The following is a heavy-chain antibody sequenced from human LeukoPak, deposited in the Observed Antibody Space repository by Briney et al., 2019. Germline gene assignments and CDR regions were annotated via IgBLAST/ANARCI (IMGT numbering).Heavy chain of an antibody. D-gene: IGHD6-19*01. J-gene: IGHJ5*02. V-gene: IGHV1-2*02. Sequence: ASVKVSCKASGYTSTGYYMHWVRQAPGQGLEWMGWINPNSGGTNYAQKFQGRVTMTRDTSISTAYMELSRLKSDDTAVYYCARVGSGWRYNWFDPWGQGTLVTVSS. CDR2: INPNSGGT. CDR1: GYTSTGYY. CDR3: ARVGSGWRYNWFDP.